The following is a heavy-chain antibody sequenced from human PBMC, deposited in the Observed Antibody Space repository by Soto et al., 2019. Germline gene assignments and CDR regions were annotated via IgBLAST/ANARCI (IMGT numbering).Heavy chain of an antibody. CDR1: GFTFSSYA. Sequence: EVQLLESGGGLVQPGGSLRLSCAASGFTFSSYAMSWVRQAPGKGLEWVSAISGSGGITYYADSVKGRFTISRDNSKNTLYLQMNSLRAEDTAVYYCAKVDYDILTGSLPPNFDYWGQGTLVTVSS. CDR3: AKVDYDILTGSLPPNFDY. V-gene: IGHV3-23*01. J-gene: IGHJ4*02. CDR2: ISGSGGIT. D-gene: IGHD3-9*01.